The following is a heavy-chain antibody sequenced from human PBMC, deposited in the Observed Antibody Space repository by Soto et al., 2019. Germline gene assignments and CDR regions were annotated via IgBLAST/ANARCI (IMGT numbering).Heavy chain of an antibody. CDR3: GSSSLYGLDC. Sequence: QVQLQESGPGLVKPSQTLSLTCSVSGGSISSGYYYWSWIRQPPGEGLEWIGNIYYIGNTYYNPALKSRLITSIDTSKIQFSVKVGSVTAADTAVYYCGSSSLYGLDCWGQGTTVTVSS. CDR2: IYYIGNT. J-gene: IGHJ6*02. CDR1: GGSISSGYYY. V-gene: IGHV4-30-4*01.